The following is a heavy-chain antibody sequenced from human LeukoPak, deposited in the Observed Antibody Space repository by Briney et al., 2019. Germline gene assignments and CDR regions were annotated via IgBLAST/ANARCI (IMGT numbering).Heavy chain of an antibody. D-gene: IGHD6-13*01. Sequence: GGSLRLSCAASGFTFSSYGMHWVRQAPGKGLEWEAVIWYDGGNKYYADSVKGRFTISRDNSKNTLYLQMNSLRAEDTAVYYCARGLGIAAAGTVRYWGQGTLVTVSS. CDR1: GFTFSSYG. CDR2: IWYDGGNK. J-gene: IGHJ4*02. CDR3: ARGLGIAAAGTVRY. V-gene: IGHV3-33*01.